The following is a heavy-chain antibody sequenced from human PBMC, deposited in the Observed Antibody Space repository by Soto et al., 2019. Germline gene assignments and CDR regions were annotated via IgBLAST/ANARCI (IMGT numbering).Heavy chain of an antibody. Sequence: PGGSLRLSCVFSCFSFIDSYMTWVRQIPGKGLEWIASISSGAFTISYAAAVKGRFTISRDDGHNSLFLQMDSLRAEDTALYYCARDTTRLEHWGQGTLVTVSS. J-gene: IGHJ4*02. CDR3: ARDTTRLEH. CDR1: CFSFIDSY. D-gene: IGHD1-1*01. V-gene: IGHV3-11*01. CDR2: ISSGAFTI.